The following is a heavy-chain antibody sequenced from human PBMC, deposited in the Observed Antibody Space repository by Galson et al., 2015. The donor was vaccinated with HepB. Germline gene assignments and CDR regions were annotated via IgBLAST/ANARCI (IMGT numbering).Heavy chain of an antibody. CDR2: INTNTGNP. CDR3: ARGKWLVGSSRFDY. Sequence: SVKVSSKASGYTFTSYAMNWVRQAPGQGLEWMGWINTNTGNPTYAQGFTGRFVFSLDTSVSTAYLQISSLKAEDTAVYYCARGKWLVGSSRFDYWGQGTLVTVSS. V-gene: IGHV7-4-1*02. J-gene: IGHJ4*02. CDR1: GYTFTSYA. D-gene: IGHD6-19*01.